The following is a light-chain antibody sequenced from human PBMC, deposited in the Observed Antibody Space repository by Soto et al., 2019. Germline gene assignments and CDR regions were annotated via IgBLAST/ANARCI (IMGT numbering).Light chain of an antibody. CDR1: SSNVGSNT. CDR3: ASWDDSLNGSNWV. Sequence: QSVLTQPPSASGTPGQRVTISCSGSSSNVGSNTVNWYQQLPGTAPKLLIYSNNQRPSGVPARFSGSKSGTSASLAISGLQSEDEADYYCASWDDSLNGSNWVFGGGTKVTVL. V-gene: IGLV1-44*01. CDR2: SNN. J-gene: IGLJ3*02.